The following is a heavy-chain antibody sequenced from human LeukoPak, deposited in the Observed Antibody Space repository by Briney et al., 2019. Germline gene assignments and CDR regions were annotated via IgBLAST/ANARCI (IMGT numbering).Heavy chain of an antibody. D-gene: IGHD3-22*01. CDR2: IYDSGST. CDR3: ARDVDSSGYYGWFDP. V-gene: IGHV4-59*01. Sequence: PSETLSLTCTVSVGSIRSYYWSWIRQPPGKGLEWIGYIYDSGSTNYNLSLKSRVTISVDMSKNQFSLKLNSVTAADTAVYYCARDVDSSGYYGWFDPWGQGTLVTVSS. J-gene: IGHJ5*02. CDR1: VGSIRSYY.